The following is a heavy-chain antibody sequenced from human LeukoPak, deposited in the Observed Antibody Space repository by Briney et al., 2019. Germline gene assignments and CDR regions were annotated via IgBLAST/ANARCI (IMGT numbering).Heavy chain of an antibody. D-gene: IGHD3-22*01. CDR2: ISSSSSYI. J-gene: IGHJ4*02. CDR1: GFTFSSYS. CDR3: XXTPYDNSGYYLD. Sequence: GGSLRLSCAASGFTFSSYSMNWVRQAPGKGLEWVSSISSSSSYIYYADSVKGRFTISRDNAKNSLYLQMNSLRAEDTAVYYCXXTPYDNSGYYLDWGQGTLVTVSS. V-gene: IGHV3-21*01.